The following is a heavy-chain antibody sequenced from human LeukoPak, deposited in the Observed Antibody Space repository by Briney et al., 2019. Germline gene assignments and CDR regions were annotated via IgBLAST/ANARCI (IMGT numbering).Heavy chain of an antibody. CDR3: ARDGDTAMSIASGGMDV. D-gene: IGHD5-18*01. CDR1: GFTFSSYA. Sequence: GGSLRLSCAASGFTFSSYAMSWVRQAPGKGLEWVSVTYSGGTTLYADSVKGRFTISRDTSKNTLYLQMNSLRPEDTAVYYCARDGDTAMSIASGGMDVWGQGTTVTVSS. CDR2: TYSGGTT. J-gene: IGHJ6*02. V-gene: IGHV3-66*01.